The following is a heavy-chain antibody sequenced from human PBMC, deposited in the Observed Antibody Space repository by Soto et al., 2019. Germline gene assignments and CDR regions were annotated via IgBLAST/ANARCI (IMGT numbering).Heavy chain of an antibody. CDR2: ISAYNGNT. V-gene: IGHV1-18*01. J-gene: IGHJ6*02. Sequence: ASVKVSCKASGGTFSSYTISWVRQAPGQGLEWMGWISAYNGNTNYAQKLQGRVTMTTDTSTSTAYMELRSLRSDDTAVYYCARDGYSSDPYYYYGMVVWGQGTTVTVSS. D-gene: IGHD5-12*01. CDR3: ARDGYSSDPYYYYGMVV. CDR1: GGTFSSYT.